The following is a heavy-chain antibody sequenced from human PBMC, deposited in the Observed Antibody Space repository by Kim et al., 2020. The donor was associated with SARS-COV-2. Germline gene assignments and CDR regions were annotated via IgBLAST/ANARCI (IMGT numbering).Heavy chain of an antibody. D-gene: IGHD2-21*01. V-gene: IGHV4-31*03. Sequence: SETLSLTCTVSGGSISSGGYYWSWIRQHPGKGLEWIGYIYYSGSTYYNPSLKSRVTISVDTSKNQFSLKLSSVTAADTAVYYCASEGRYGGAVRARDYYYYGMDVWGQGTTVTVSS. J-gene: IGHJ6*02. CDR3: ASEGRYGGAVRARDYYYYGMDV. CDR1: GGSISSGGYY. CDR2: IYYSGST.